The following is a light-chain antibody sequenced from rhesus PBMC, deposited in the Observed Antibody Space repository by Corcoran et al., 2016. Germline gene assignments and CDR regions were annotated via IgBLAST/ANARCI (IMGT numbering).Light chain of an antibody. CDR1: QGISSW. CDR3: QQFNSAPWT. V-gene: IGKV1-21*01. Sequence: DIQMTQSPSSLSASVGDRVTITCRASQGISSWLAWYQQKPGKAPNLLIYRASSLPSGVASRFCGSGAGTDFTLTISSLQPEDFATYYCQQFNSAPWTFGQGTKVEIK. J-gene: IGKJ1*01. CDR2: RAS.